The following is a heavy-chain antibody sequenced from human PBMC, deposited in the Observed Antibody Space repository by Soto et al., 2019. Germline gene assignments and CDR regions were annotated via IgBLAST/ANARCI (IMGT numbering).Heavy chain of an antibody. V-gene: IGHV4-61*01. CDR3: ARSPFHCSSTSCYLFDY. D-gene: IGHD2-2*01. J-gene: IGHJ4*02. CDR1: GGSVSSGSYY. Sequence: PSETLSLTCTVSGGSVSSGSYYWSWIRQPPGKGLEWIGYIYYSGSTNYNPSLKSRVTISVDTSKNQFSLKLSSVTAADTAVYYCARSPFHCSSTSCYLFDYWGQGTLVTVSS. CDR2: IYYSGST.